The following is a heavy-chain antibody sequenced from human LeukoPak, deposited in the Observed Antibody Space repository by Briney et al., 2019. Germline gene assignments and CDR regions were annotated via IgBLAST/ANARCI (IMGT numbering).Heavy chain of an antibody. CDR3: GRDGDTVTAFGYFDY. D-gene: IGHD2-21*02. V-gene: IGHV1-18*01. J-gene: IGHJ4*02. CDR1: GYTFTDYG. CDR2: ISSYSANS. Sequence: GASVTVSCKASGYTFTDYGISWVRQAPGQGLEWMGWISSYSANSNYAQKFQGRVTMTTDTSTTTSYMELRSLTSDDTAVYSCGRDGDTVTAFGYFDYWGQGTLVTVSS.